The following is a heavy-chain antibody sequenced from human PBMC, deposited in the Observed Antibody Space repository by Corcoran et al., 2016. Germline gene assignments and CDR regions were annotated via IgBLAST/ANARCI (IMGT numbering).Heavy chain of an antibody. CDR3: AKKYVEQQLSRNNYFDC. CDR2: ISYDGSNK. CDR1: GFTFSSYG. J-gene: IGHJ4*02. Sequence: VQLVESGGGLVKPGGSLRLSCAASGFTFSSYGMHWVRQAPGKGLEWVAFISYDGSNKYYADSVEGRFTISRDNSKNTLYLQMDSLRAEDTAVYYCAKKYVEQQLSRNNYFDCWGQGTLITVSS. D-gene: IGHD6-13*01. V-gene: IGHV3-30*18.